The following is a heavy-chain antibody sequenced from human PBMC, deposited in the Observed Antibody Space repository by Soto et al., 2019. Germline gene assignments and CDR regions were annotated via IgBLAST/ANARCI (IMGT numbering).Heavy chain of an antibody. J-gene: IGHJ6*02. D-gene: IGHD5-18*01. CDR3: ASLLGGYSYGPRYYYYGMDV. Sequence: EVQLVESGGGLVQPGGSLRLSCAASGFTFSSYSMNWVRQAPGKGLEWVSHISSSSSTIYYADSVKGRFTISRDNAKNSLYLQMNSLRDEDTAVYYCASLLGGYSYGPRYYYYGMDVWGQGTTVTVSS. CDR2: ISSSSSTI. CDR1: GFTFSSYS. V-gene: IGHV3-48*02.